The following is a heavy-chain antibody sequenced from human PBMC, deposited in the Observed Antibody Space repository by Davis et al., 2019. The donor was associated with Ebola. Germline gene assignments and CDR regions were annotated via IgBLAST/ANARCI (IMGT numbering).Heavy chain of an antibody. CDR3: ARDQGSWYVDYYYGMDV. CDR1: GFTFSSYG. D-gene: IGHD6-13*01. V-gene: IGHV3-33*01. J-gene: IGHJ6*02. Sequence: PGGSLRLSCAASGFTFSSYGMHWVRQAPGKGLEWVAVIWYDGSNKYYADSVKGRFTISRDNSKNTLYLQMNSLRAEDTAVYYCARDQGSWYVDYYYGMDVWGQGTTVTVSS. CDR2: IWYDGSNK.